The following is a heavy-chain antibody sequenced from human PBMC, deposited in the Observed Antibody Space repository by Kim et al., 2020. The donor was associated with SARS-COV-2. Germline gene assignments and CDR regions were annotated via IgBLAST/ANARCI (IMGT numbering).Heavy chain of an antibody. CDR2: ISWDGAVI. CDR3: TRGSNTCYPSEY. J-gene: IGHJ4*02. V-gene: IGHV3-43*01. D-gene: IGHD2-15*01. CDR1: GYNFDDYT. Sequence: GGSLRLSCVGSGYNFDDYTMHWVRQAPGKGLEWVSLISWDGAVIYYVDSVKGRFTISRDNSRNSLFLQMNSLRTEDTALYYCTRGSNTCYPSEYCGQGTL.